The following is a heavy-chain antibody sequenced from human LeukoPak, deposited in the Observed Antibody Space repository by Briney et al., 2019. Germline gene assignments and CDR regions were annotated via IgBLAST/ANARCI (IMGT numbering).Heavy chain of an antibody. CDR3: ARAHIDYDFWSGYSDLYNWFDP. CDR1: GGSISSSSYY. J-gene: IGHJ5*02. CDR2: IYYSGST. D-gene: IGHD3-3*01. V-gene: IGHV4-39*07. Sequence: SETLSLTCTVSGGSISSSSYYWGWIRQPPGKGLEWIGSIYYSGSTYYNPSLKSRVTISVDTSKNQFSLKLSSVTAADAAVYYCARAHIDYDFWSGYSDLYNWFDPWGQGTLVTVSS.